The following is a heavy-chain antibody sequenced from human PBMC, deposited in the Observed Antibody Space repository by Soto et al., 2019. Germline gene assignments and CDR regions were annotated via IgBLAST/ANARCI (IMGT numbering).Heavy chain of an antibody. CDR3: AKWYSGSFYGLDY. D-gene: IGHD1-26*01. J-gene: IGHJ4*02. CDR2: ISGSGGST. V-gene: IGHV3-23*01. Sequence: EVQLLESGGGLVQPGGSLRLSCAASGFTFSSNAMSWVRQAPGKGLEWVSAISGSGGSTYYADSVKGRFTISRDNSKNTLYLQMNSLRAEDTAVYYCAKWYSGSFYGLDYWGQGTLVTVSS. CDR1: GFTFSSNA.